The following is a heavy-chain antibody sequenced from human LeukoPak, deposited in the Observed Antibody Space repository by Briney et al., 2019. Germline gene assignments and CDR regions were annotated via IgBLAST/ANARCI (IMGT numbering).Heavy chain of an antibody. J-gene: IGHJ4*02. Sequence: PGGSLRLSCAASGFTFSTYAMTWVRQAPGKGLDWVSTISGSGGSTYYADSVKGRFTMSRDNSKNTLYLQINSLRAEDMAIYYCAKSKVWGTYRYTFDSWGQGTLVTVPA. CDR1: GFTFSTYA. D-gene: IGHD3-16*02. CDR3: AKSKVWGTYRYTFDS. CDR2: ISGSGGST. V-gene: IGHV3-23*01.